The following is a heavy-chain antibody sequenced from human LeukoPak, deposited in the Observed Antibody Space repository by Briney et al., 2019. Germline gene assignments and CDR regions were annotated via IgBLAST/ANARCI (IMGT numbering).Heavy chain of an antibody. V-gene: IGHV4-38-2*02. Sequence: SETLSLTCTVSGYSISSGSYWGWIRQPPGKGLEWIGSIYHSGSTYYNPSLKSRVTISVDTSKNQFSLKLSSVTAADTAVYYCARGDYSSSWYEYNWFDPWGQGTLVTVSS. CDR3: ARGDYSSSWYEYNWFDP. J-gene: IGHJ5*02. D-gene: IGHD6-13*01. CDR1: GYSISSGSY. CDR2: IYHSGST.